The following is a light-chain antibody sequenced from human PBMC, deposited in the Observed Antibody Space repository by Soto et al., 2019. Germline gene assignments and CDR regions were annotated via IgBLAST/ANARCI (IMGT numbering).Light chain of an antibody. CDR1: SSNIGAGYD. CDR2: GNS. CDR3: QSYDSSLSGSVV. J-gene: IGLJ2*01. V-gene: IGLV1-40*01. Sequence: QSVLTQPPSVSGAPGQRVTISCTGSSSNIGAGYDAHWHQQLPGTAPKLLIYGNSNRPSGVPDRFSGSKSGTSASLAITGLQAEDEADYYCQSYDSSLSGSVVFGGGTKLTVL.